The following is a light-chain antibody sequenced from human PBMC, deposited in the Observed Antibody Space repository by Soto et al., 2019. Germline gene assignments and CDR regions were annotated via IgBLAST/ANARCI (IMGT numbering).Light chain of an antibody. CDR2: WAS. J-gene: IGKJ3*01. V-gene: IGKV4-1*01. Sequence: DIVMTQSPDSLTVSLGERATINCKSSQSVLYSSNNKNYLAWYQQKPGQPLKLLIYWASTRESGVPDRFSGSGSGTDFTLSISSLQAEDVAVYYCQQYYNIPFTFGPGTKVDIK. CDR1: QSVLYSSNNKNY. CDR3: QQYYNIPFT.